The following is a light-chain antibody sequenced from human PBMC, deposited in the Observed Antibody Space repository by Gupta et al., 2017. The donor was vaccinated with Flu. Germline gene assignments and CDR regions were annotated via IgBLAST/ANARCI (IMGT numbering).Light chain of an antibody. J-gene: IGKJ3*01. Sequence: IVMTQSPLSLPFTPGEPASISCRSSQSLLHSNGYNYLDWYLQKPGQSPQLLIYLGSNRASGVPDRFSGSGSGTDFTLKISRVEAEDVGVYYCMHAQQTLTFGPGTKLDIK. CDR2: LGS. V-gene: IGKV2-28*01. CDR3: MHAQQTLT. CDR1: QSLLHSNGYNY.